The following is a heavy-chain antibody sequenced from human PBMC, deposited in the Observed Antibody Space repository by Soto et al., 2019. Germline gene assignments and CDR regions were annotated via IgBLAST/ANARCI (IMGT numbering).Heavy chain of an antibody. CDR1: VVSISSSSYY. V-gene: IGHV4-39*01. Sequence: WETLSLTCTFSVVSISSSSYYCGWIRQPPGKGLEWIGSIYYSGSTYYNPSLKSRVTISVDTSKNQFSLKLSSVTAADTAVYYCARQRGDFWSGYYRLDAFDIWGQGTMVNVS. CDR3: ARQRGDFWSGYYRLDAFDI. J-gene: IGHJ3*02. CDR2: IYYSGST. D-gene: IGHD3-3*01.